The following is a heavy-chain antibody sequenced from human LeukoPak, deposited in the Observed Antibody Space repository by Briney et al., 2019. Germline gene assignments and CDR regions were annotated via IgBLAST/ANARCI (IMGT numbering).Heavy chain of an antibody. J-gene: IGHJ4*02. V-gene: IGHV3-21*05. CDR3: AREYNSRATFDY. Sequence: PGGSLRLSCAASASGDTFSSHSRNWVRQAPGKGLEWISYIYSSGDYIFYAASVKGRFTVSRDNARNSLYLQMNSLRAEDTAIYYCAREYNSRATFDYWGQGTLVTVSS. CDR1: ASGDTFSSHS. D-gene: IGHD1-20*01. CDR2: IYSSGDYI.